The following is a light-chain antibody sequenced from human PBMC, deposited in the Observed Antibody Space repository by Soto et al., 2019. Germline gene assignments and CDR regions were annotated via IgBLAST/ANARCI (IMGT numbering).Light chain of an antibody. CDR2: AAS. V-gene: IGKV1-27*01. CDR3: QKYNSAPQT. J-gene: IGKJ1*01. CDR1: QGISNY. Sequence: DSQMTQALSSLSASVGDRVTITCRASQGISNYLAWYQQKPGKVPKLLIYAASTLQSGVPSRFSGSGSGTDFTLTISSLQPEDVATYYCQKYNSAPQTFGQGTKVDIK.